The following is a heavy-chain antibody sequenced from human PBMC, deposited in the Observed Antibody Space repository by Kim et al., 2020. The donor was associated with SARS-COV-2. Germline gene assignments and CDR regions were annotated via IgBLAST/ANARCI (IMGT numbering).Heavy chain of an antibody. CDR1: GGSISSYY. CDR3: ACLDFWSDHYLGY. J-gene: IGHJ4*02. CDR2: IYYSGST. V-gene: IGHV4-59*08. Sequence: SETLSLTCTVSGGSISSYYWSWIRQPPGKGLEWIGYIYYSGSTNYNPSLKSRVTISVDTSKNQFSLKLSSVTAADTAVYYCACLDFWSDHYLGYWGQGTLVTVSS. D-gene: IGHD3-3*01.